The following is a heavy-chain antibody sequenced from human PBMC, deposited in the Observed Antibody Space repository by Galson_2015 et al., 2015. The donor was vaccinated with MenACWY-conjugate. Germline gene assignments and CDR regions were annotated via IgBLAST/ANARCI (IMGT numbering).Heavy chain of an antibody. CDR2: ISSSGSTI. J-gene: IGHJ4*02. Sequence: SLRLSCAASGLTVSSNYMSWVRQAPGKGLEWVSYISSSGSTIYYADSVKGRFTISRDNAKNSLYLQMSSLGAEDTAVYYCARDRLGAYYYGSGRGPDYWGQGTLVTVSS. CDR3: ARDRLGAYYYGSGRGPDY. CDR1: GLTVSSNY. D-gene: IGHD3-10*01. V-gene: IGHV3-11*04.